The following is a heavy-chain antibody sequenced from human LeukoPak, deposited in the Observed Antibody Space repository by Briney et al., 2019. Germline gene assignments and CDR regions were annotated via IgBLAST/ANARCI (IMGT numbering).Heavy chain of an antibody. V-gene: IGHV1-69*05. CDR1: GGTFSSYA. J-gene: IGHJ4*02. CDR3: ARDRDSSGYYFDY. Sequence: ASVKVSCKASGGTFSSYAISWVRQAPGQGLEWMGGIIPIFDTANYAQKFQGRVTITTDESTSTAYMELSSLRSEDTAVYYCARDRDSSGYYFDYWGQGTLVTVSS. D-gene: IGHD3-22*01. CDR2: IIPIFDTA.